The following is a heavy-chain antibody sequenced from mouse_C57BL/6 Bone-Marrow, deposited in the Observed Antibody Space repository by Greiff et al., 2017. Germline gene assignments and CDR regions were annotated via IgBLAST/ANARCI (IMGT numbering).Heavy chain of an antibody. Sequence: DVQLVESGGGLVQPGGSMKLSCVASGFTFSNYWMNWVRQSPEKGLEWVAQIRLKSDNYATHYAESVKGRFTISRDDSKSSVYLQMNNLRAEDTGIYYCIGGYYGSSYFDCWGQGTTLTVSS. CDR3: IGGYYGSSYFDC. D-gene: IGHD1-1*01. J-gene: IGHJ2*01. CDR2: IRLKSDNYAT. V-gene: IGHV6-3*01. CDR1: GFTFSNYW.